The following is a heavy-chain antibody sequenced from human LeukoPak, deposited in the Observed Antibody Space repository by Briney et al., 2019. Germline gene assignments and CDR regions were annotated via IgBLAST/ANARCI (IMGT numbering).Heavy chain of an antibody. CDR2: IDHSGST. V-gene: IGHV4-30-2*01. CDR1: GGSISSGGYS. Sequence: SETLSLTCAVSGGSISSGGYSWSWIRQPPGKGLEWIGYIDHSGSTYYNPSLKSRVTISVDRSKNQCSLKLSSVTAADTAVYYCARHTSSYCSGGSCGGWFDPWGQGTLVTVSS. J-gene: IGHJ5*02. CDR3: ARHTSSYCSGGSCGGWFDP. D-gene: IGHD2-15*01.